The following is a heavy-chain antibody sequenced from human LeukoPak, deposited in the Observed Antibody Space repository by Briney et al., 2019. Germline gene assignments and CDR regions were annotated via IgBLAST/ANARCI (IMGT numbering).Heavy chain of an antibody. Sequence: VASVKVSCKASGYTFTSYYMHWVRQAPGQGLEWMGIINPSGGSTSYAQKFQGRVTMTRDTSISTAYMELSRLRSDDTAVYYCAREPTTVTTTRGDYWGQGTLVTVSS. CDR3: AREPTTVTTTRGDY. CDR1: GYTFTSYY. D-gene: IGHD4-17*01. J-gene: IGHJ4*02. V-gene: IGHV1-46*01. CDR2: INPSGGST.